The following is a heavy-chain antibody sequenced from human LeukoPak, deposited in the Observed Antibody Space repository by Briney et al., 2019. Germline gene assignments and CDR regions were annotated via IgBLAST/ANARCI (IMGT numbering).Heavy chain of an antibody. V-gene: IGHV3-23*01. CDR1: GFTFSSYG. D-gene: IGHD2-15*01. J-gene: IGHJ4*02. CDR2: ISGSGGST. Sequence: GGSLRLSCAASGFTFSSYGMSWVRQAPGKGLEWVSAISGSGGSTYYADSVKGRFTISRDNSKNTLYLQMNSLRAEDTAVYYCAKVLGGDIVVVVAANFDYWGQGTLVTVSS. CDR3: AKVLGGDIVVVVAANFDY.